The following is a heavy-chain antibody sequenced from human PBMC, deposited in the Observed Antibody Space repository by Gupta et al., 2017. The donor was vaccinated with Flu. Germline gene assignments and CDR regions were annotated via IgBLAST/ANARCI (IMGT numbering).Heavy chain of an antibody. Sequence: FSKYGMHWVRQAPGKGLEWVAVIWSNGINSYYSDSVRGRFTFSRDNSKNTLSLQMNSLTVEDTAVYYCVRERGPFTGFDFWGQGTMVTVSS. CDR1: FSKYG. D-gene: IGHD1-1*01. V-gene: IGHV3-33*01. CDR2: IWSNGINS. CDR3: VRERGPFTGFDF. J-gene: IGHJ3*01.